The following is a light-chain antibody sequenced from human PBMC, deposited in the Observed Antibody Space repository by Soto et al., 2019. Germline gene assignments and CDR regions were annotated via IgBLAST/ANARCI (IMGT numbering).Light chain of an antibody. CDR1: SSEVGGYDY. Sequence: QSALTQPASVSGSPGQSITISCTGSSSEVGGYDYVSWYQQYPDKAPQLMIYGVSNRPSGVSNRFSGSKSGNTASLSISGLQAEDEADYYCSSYTTNSTLVFGPGTKVTVL. V-gene: IGLV2-14*01. J-gene: IGLJ1*01. CDR2: GVS. CDR3: SSYTTNSTLV.